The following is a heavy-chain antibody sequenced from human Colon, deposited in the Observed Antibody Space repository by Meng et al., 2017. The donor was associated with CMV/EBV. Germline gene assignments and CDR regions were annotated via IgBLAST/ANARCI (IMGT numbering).Heavy chain of an antibody. J-gene: IGHJ5*02. V-gene: IGHV1-69*05. CDR2: IIHVFGKT. Sequence: TFGINGSTWVRQAPRQGLEWMGGIIHVFGKTSYAQKFQGRVTVTTDEFTTTVFMELSSLRSEDTAVYYCARVGCAGGTCFSGWFDPWGQGTLVTVSS. CDR3: ARVGCAGGTCFSGWFDP. D-gene: IGHD2-8*02. CDR1: TFGING.